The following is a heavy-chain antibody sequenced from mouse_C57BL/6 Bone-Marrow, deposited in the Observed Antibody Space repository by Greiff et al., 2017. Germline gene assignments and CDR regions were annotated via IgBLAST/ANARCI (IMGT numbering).Heavy chain of an antibody. V-gene: IGHV6-6*01. CDR3: TGMRVAWFAY. Sequence: EVKVEESGGGLVQPGGSMKLSCAASGFTFSDAWMDWVRQSPGKGLEWVAEIRNKANNHATYYAESVKGRFTISRDDSKSSFYLQMNSLRAEDTGIYYCTGMRVAWFAYWGQGTLVTVSA. CDR2: IRNKANNHAT. J-gene: IGHJ3*01. CDR1: GFTFSDAW.